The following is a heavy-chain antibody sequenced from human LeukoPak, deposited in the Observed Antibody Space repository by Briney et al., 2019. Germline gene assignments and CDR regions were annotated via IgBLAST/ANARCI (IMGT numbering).Heavy chain of an antibody. CDR2: INSDGSST. CDR1: GFTFSSYW. Sequence: GGSLRLSSAASGFTFSSYWMHWVRQAPGKGLVWVSRINSDGSSTSYADSVKGRFTISRDNAKNTLYLQMNSLRAEDTAVYYCARETVAGPHFDYWGQGTLVTVSS. D-gene: IGHD6-19*01. CDR3: ARETVAGPHFDY. J-gene: IGHJ4*02. V-gene: IGHV3-74*01.